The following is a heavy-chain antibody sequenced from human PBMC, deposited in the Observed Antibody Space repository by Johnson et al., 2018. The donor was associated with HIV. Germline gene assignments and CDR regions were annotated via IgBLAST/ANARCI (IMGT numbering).Heavy chain of an antibody. CDR2: IKQDGSEK. J-gene: IGHJ3*02. V-gene: IGHV3-7*01. Sequence: EVQLVESGGGLVQPGGSLRLSCAASGFTVSSYYMSWVRQAPGKGLEWVANIKQDGSEKYYVDSVKGRFTISRDNAKNSLYLQMNSLRAEDTAVYYCAREYDAFDIWGQGTMVTVSS. CDR3: AREYDAFDI. CDR1: GFTVSSYY.